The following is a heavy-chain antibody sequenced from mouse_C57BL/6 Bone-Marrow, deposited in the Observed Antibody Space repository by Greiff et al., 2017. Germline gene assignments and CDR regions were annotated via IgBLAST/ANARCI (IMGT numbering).Heavy chain of an antibody. CDR3: ARGTYYSNYDY. CDR1: GYTFTDYN. Sequence: EVKLMESGPELVKPGASVKMSCKASGYTFTDYNMHWVKQSHGKSLEWIGYINPNNGGTSYNQKFKGKATLTVNKSSSTAYMELRSLTSEDSAVYYCARGTYYSNYDYWGQGTTLTVSS. CDR2: INPNNGGT. J-gene: IGHJ2*01. V-gene: IGHV1-22*01. D-gene: IGHD2-5*01.